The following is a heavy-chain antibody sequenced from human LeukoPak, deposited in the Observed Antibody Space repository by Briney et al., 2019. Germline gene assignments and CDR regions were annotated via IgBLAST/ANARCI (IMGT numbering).Heavy chain of an antibody. V-gene: IGHV3-48*03. Sequence: GGSLRLSCAASGFTFSSYEMNWVRQAPGKGLEWVSYISSSGSTIYYADSVKGRFTISRDNAKNSLYLQMNSLRVEDTAVYYCARSNGGRYCSSTSCYVMDYWGQGTLVTVSS. J-gene: IGHJ4*02. D-gene: IGHD2-2*01. CDR1: GFTFSSYE. CDR3: ARSNGGRYCSSTSCYVMDY. CDR2: ISSSGSTI.